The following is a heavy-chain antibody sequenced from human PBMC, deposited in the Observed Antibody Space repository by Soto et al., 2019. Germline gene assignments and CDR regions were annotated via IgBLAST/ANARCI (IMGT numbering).Heavy chain of an antibody. D-gene: IGHD2-2*01. Sequence: GGSLRLSCAASGFTFSNAWINWVRQAPGKGLEWGGRIKSKTDGGTTDYAAPVKDRFTISRDDSKNTLYLQMNSLKTEDTAVYYCTTPRYCSSTSCPDAFDIWGQGTMVTVSS. CDR1: GFTFSNAW. CDR2: IKSKTDGGTT. J-gene: IGHJ3*02. CDR3: TTPRYCSSTSCPDAFDI. V-gene: IGHV3-15*07.